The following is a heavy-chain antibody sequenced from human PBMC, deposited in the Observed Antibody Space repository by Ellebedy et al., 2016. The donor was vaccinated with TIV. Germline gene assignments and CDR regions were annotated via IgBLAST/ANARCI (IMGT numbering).Heavy chain of an antibody. J-gene: IGHJ6*02. D-gene: IGHD3-22*01. CDR1: GYPFIDYY. CDR3: AREEDSSGYRSANYGMDV. CDR2: INPKSGDT. Sequence: ASVKVSCKSSGYPFIDYYMHWVRQAPGQGLEWMGWINPKSGDTKYAQKLQGRVTMTRDTSISTAYMDLSSLKFDDTAVYYCAREEDSSGYRSANYGMDVWGQGTTVTVSS. V-gene: IGHV1-2*02.